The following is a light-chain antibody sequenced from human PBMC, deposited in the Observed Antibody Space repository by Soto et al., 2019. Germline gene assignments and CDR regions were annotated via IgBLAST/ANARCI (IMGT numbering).Light chain of an antibody. J-gene: IGLJ2*01. Sequence: QSALTQPASVSGSPGQSITISCTGTSPNVGVYKLVSWYQQHPGKAPKLIIYEGSKRPSGVSNLFSGSKSGNAASLTISGLQAEDEADYHCCSYAGESTVTFGGGTKLTVL. V-gene: IGLV2-23*01. CDR1: SPNVGVYKL. CDR2: EGS. CDR3: CSYAGESTVT.